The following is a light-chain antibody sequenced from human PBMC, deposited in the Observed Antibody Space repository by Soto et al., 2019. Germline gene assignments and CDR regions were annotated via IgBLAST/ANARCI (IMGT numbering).Light chain of an antibody. J-gene: IGKJ4*01. CDR2: DAS. CDR1: QIVSSNY. V-gene: IGKV3-11*01. Sequence: ELVLTHSPGSLSLSPGERATLSCTASQIVSSNYLAWYQQKPGQAPRLLIYDASNRATGIPARFSGSGSGTDFTLTISSLEPEDFAVYYCQQRSNWPPIFGGGTKVDIK. CDR3: QQRSNWPPI.